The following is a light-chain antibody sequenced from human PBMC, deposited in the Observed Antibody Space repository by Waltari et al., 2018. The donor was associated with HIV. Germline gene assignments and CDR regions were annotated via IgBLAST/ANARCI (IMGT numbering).Light chain of an antibody. Sequence: EIVLTQSPGPLSLSPGESATRSCRASQSVSSNYLAWYQQKPGQAPRLLIYGASSRATGIPDMFSGSGSGTDFTLTISRLEPEDFAVYYCQQYGSSPFGQGTRLESK. CDR2: GAS. V-gene: IGKV3-20*01. J-gene: IGKJ5*01. CDR1: QSVSSNY. CDR3: QQYGSSP.